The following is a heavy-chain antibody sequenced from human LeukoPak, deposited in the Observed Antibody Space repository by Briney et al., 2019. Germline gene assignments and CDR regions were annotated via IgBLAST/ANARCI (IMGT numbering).Heavy chain of an antibody. D-gene: IGHD3-9*01. CDR2: IFYSGST. Sequence: PSETLSLTCTVSGGSISSSSYYWGWIRQPPGKGLEWIGSIFYSGSTNYNPSLKSRVTISVDTSKNQFSLKLSSVTAADTAVYYCARRLILRYFDWLLAGAVGAFDIWGQGTMVTVSS. V-gene: IGHV4-39*07. CDR3: ARRLILRYFDWLLAGAVGAFDI. J-gene: IGHJ3*02. CDR1: GGSISSSSYY.